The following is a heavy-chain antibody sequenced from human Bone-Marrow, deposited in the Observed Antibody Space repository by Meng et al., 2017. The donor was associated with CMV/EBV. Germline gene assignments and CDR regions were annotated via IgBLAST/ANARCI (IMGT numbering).Heavy chain of an antibody. Sequence: RELQESGPGLVKPSETLSLTCTVSGGSISSSSYYWGWIRQPPGKGLEWIGTIYYSGSTYYNPPLKSRVTISVDTSKNQFSLKLSSVTAADTAVYYRARSWEGQQPIDYWGQGTLVTVSS. V-gene: IGHV4-39*07. D-gene: IGHD6-13*01. CDR1: GGSISSSSYY. CDR3: ARSWEGQQPIDY. J-gene: IGHJ4*02. CDR2: IYYSGST.